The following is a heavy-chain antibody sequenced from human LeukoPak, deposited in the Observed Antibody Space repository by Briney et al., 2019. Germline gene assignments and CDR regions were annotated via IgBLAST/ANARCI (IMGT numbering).Heavy chain of an antibody. CDR3: ARVGRQLGQPFDY. CDR1: GFTFSNYG. D-gene: IGHD6-6*01. V-gene: IGHV3-30*02. CDR2: IRYDGTNK. Sequence: GGSLRLSCAASGFTFSNYGMHWVRQAPGKGLEWLTFIRYDGTNKYYAESLSGRFTISRDNSKNSLFLQMNSLRAEDTAVYYCARVGRQLGQPFDYWGQGTLVTVSS. J-gene: IGHJ4*02.